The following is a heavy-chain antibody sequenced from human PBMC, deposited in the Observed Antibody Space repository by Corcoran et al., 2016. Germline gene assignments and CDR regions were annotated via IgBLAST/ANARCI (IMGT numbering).Heavy chain of an antibody. Sequence: QIQLVQSGAEVKTPGASVKVSCKASGYTFSDYGIYWVRQAPGQGLEWMGWISGNNGNTKYAQKIQGRVTMTTDPSTTTAYMELRSLRSDDTAVYYCARGDPAGMNWFDPWGQGTLVTVSS. V-gene: IGHV1-18*01. D-gene: IGHD3-10*01. CDR3: ARGDPAGMNWFDP. J-gene: IGHJ5*02. CDR1: GYTFSDYG. CDR2: ISGNNGNT.